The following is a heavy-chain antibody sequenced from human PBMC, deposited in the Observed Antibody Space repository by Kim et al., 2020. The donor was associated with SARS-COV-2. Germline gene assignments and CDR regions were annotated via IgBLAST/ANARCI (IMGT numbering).Heavy chain of an antibody. J-gene: IGHJ4*02. CDR2: ISYDRSNK. CDR1: GFTFSHYG. Sequence: GGSLRLSCAASGFTFSHYGMHWVRQAPGKGLEWVALISYDRSNKFYADSVKGRFTISRDNSKNTLYLQMNSLRAEDTAVYYCAKDPTSASGGWYGADFDYWGQGTLVTVSS. CDR3: AKDPTSASGGWYGADFDY. V-gene: IGHV3-30*18. D-gene: IGHD6-19*01.